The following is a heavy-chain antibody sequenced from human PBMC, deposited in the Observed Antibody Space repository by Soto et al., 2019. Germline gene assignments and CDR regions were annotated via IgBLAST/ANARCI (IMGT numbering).Heavy chain of an antibody. J-gene: IGHJ4*02. CDR1: GYSFFSYY. Sequence: ASVKVSCKASGYSFFSYYIHWVRQAPGQGLEWMGRFLASGGNTDYAQRFRGRVSMTRDTSSTNTVSLELTSLTSDDTAVYYCARGGATIFGVIDFWGQGTRVTVSS. V-gene: IGHV1-46*01. D-gene: IGHD3-3*02. CDR2: FLASGGNT. CDR3: ARGGATIFGVIDF.